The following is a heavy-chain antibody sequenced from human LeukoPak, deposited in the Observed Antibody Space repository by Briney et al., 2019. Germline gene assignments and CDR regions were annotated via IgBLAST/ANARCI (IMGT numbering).Heavy chain of an antibody. Sequence: GGSLRLSCAASGFTFSSYAMHWVRQAPGKGLEWVAVISYDGSNKYYADSVKGRFTISRDNSKNTLYLQMNSLRAEDTAVYYCARARAAARYCIRGSCYGGPDYWGQGTLVTVSS. D-gene: IGHD2-15*01. CDR3: ARARAAARYCIRGSCYGGPDY. CDR2: ISYDGSNK. V-gene: IGHV3-30*04. J-gene: IGHJ4*02. CDR1: GFTFSSYA.